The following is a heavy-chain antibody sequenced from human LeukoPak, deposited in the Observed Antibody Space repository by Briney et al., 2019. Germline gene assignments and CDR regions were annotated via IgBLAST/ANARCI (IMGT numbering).Heavy chain of an antibody. D-gene: IGHD2-2*01. J-gene: IGHJ6*02. V-gene: IGHV4-4*07. Sequence: SETLSLTCDVSGGPISSFYWTWIRQPVGKGLEWIGRIYSSGSSNYNPSLKSRVTISVDTSKNQFSLKLSSVTAADTAVYYCARAHARPYYYGMDVWGQGTTVTVSS. CDR3: ARAHARPYYYGMDV. CDR1: GGPISSFY. CDR2: IYSSGSS.